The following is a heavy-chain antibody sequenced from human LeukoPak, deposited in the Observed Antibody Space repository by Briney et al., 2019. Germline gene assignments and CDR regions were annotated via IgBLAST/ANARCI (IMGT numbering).Heavy chain of an antibody. J-gene: IGHJ2*01. Sequence: GASVKVSCKASGYTFTGYYTHWVRQAPGQGLEWMGWINPKSGGTNYAQTFQGRVTMTRDTSISTAYMELSRLRSGDTAVYYCARDWEGLGEYWYFDLWGRGTLVTVSS. CDR3: ARDWEGLGEYWYFDL. V-gene: IGHV1-2*02. CDR1: GYTFTGYY. CDR2: INPKSGGT. D-gene: IGHD1-26*01.